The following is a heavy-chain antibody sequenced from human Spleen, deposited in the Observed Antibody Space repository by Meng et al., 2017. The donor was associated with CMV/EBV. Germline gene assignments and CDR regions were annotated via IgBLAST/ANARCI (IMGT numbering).Heavy chain of an antibody. D-gene: IGHD2-15*01. J-gene: IGHJ6*02. V-gene: IGHV1-2*02. Sequence: ASVKVSCKASGYTFTSYAMHWVRQAPGQGLEWMGWINPNSGGTNYAQKFQGRVTLTGDTSITTAYMELSRLRSGDMAVYYCARVKGYFTGGSCTSTGYYGMDVWGQGTTVTVSS. CDR3: ARVKGYFTGGSCTSTGYYGMDV. CDR1: GYTFTSYA. CDR2: INPNSGGT.